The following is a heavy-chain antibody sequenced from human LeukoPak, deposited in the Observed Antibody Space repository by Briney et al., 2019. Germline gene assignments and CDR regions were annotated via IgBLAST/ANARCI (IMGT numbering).Heavy chain of an antibody. J-gene: IGHJ5*02. Sequence: SVKVSCKASGGTFNNYPISWVRQAPGQGLEWMGGIIPIFGTTNYAPKFQGRVTFTADESTSTVYMELSGLRSEDTAVYYCARVGGGSSTWYGWFDPWGQGTLVTVSS. CDR3: ARVGGGSSTWYGWFDP. V-gene: IGHV1-69*13. CDR1: GGTFNNYP. D-gene: IGHD6-13*01. CDR2: IIPIFGTT.